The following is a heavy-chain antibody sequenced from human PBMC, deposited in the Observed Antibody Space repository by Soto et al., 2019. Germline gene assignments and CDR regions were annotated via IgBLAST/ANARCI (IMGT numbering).Heavy chain of an antibody. D-gene: IGHD1-1*01. CDR1: GASVNSAY. CDR2: IYHTGRT. J-gene: IGHJ4*02. Sequence: QVQLQEMGPGLVTPSQTLTITCTVSGASVNSAYWSWIRQVPGKGLEWMGNIYHTGRTFYNPSVKSRVAISIDTSKPLFSLKMRSVTAADTAVYYCARTDAYNASFFDSWGQGTVVTVSS. V-gene: IGHV4-31*03. CDR3: ARTDAYNASFFDS.